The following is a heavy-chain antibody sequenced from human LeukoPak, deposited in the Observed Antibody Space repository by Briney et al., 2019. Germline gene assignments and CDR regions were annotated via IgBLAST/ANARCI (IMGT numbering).Heavy chain of an antibody. Sequence: GGSLRLSCAASGFTFDDYARHWVRQPPGKGLEWVWGISWNSGSIGYADSVKGRFTISRDNAKNSLYLQMNSLRAEDTALYYCAKDRGATIEGFDYWGQGTLVTVSS. CDR3: AKDRGATIEGFDY. J-gene: IGHJ4*02. CDR1: GFTFDDYA. V-gene: IGHV3-9*01. CDR2: ISWNSGSI. D-gene: IGHD5-24*01.